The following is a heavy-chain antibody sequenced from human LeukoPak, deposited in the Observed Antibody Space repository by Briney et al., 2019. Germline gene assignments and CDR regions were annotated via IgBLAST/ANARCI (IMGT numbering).Heavy chain of an antibody. D-gene: IGHD6-19*01. V-gene: IGHV1-69*05. CDR1: GGTFSSYA. Sequence: SVKVSCKASGGTFSSYAISWVRQAPGQGLKWMGRIIPIFGTANYAQKFQGRVTITTDESTSTAYMELSSLRSEDTAVYYCARDIISSGRLNWFDPWGQGTLVTVSS. CDR3: ARDIISSGRLNWFDP. CDR2: IIPIFGTA. J-gene: IGHJ5*02.